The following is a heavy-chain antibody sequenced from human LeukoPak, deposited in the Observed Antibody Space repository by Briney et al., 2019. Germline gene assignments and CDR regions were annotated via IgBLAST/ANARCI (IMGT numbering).Heavy chain of an antibody. Sequence: GGSLRLSCAASGFTFDDYGMSWVRQAPGKGLEWVSGINWNGGRTGYADSVKGRFTISRDNAKNSLYLQMNSLRAEDTALYYCARGRGGYVSSGYYTGLGAFDIWGHGTMVTVSS. V-gene: IGHV3-20*04. CDR1: GFTFDDYG. D-gene: IGHD3-22*01. CDR2: INWNGGRT. J-gene: IGHJ3*02. CDR3: ARGRGGYVSSGYYTGLGAFDI.